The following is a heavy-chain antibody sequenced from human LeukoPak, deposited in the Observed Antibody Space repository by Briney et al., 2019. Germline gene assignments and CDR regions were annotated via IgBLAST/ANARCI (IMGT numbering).Heavy chain of an antibody. D-gene: IGHD6-19*01. CDR1: GFTFSSYA. V-gene: IGHV3-23*01. CDR2: IDASGGST. J-gene: IGHJ5*02. Sequence: GGSLRLSCAASGFTFSSYAMTWVRQAPGKGLEWVSSIDASGGSTYYADSVKGRFTISRDNSKNTFFLQMNTLRADDTAVYYCAKGSGSGWYGWFAPWGQGTLVTVSS. CDR3: AKGSGSGWYGWFAP.